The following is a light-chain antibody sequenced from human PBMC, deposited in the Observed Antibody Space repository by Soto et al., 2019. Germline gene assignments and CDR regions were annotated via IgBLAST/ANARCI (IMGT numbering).Light chain of an antibody. V-gene: IGKV3-11*01. Sequence: EIVLTQSPATLSLPPGEGATLSCRASQSVSGYLAWYQQKPGQAPRLLIHDASNRATGIPARFSGSGSGTDFTLTISSLEPEDFAVYYCQQRSNWPITFGQGTRLEIK. CDR3: QQRSNWPIT. J-gene: IGKJ5*01. CDR2: DAS. CDR1: QSVSGY.